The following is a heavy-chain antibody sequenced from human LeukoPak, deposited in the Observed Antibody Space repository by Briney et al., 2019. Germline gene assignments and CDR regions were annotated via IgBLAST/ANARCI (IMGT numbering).Heavy chain of an antibody. D-gene: IGHD2-2*01. V-gene: IGHV1-8*01. CDR3: ARDPTQYCSSTSCPGGDYFDY. Sequence: ASVKVSCKASGYTFTSYDINWVRQATGQGLEWMGWMNPNSGNTGYAQKFQGRVTMTRNTSISTAYMELSSLRSEDTAVYYCARDPTQYCSSTSCPGGDYFDYWGQGTLVTVSS. CDR1: GYTFTSYD. CDR2: MNPNSGNT. J-gene: IGHJ4*02.